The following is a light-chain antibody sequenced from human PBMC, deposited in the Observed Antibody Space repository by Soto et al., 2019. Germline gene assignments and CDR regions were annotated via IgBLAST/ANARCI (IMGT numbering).Light chain of an antibody. CDR1: SSDVGGYNY. V-gene: IGLV2-14*01. J-gene: IGLJ1*01. CDR2: DVS. CDR3: SSYTSSSTLEV. Sequence: QSALTQPASVSGSPGQSITISCTGTSSDVGGYNYVSWYQQHPGKAPKLMIYDVSNRPSGVSNRFSGSKSGNTASLTISGLRAEDEADDYCSSYTSSSTLEVFGTGTKLTVL.